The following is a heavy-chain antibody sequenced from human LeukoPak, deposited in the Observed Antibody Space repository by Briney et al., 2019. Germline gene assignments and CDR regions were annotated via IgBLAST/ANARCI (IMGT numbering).Heavy chain of an antibody. V-gene: IGHV3-23*01. CDR3: AKDILGVVITHLDY. CDR2: ISGSGGST. CDR1: GFTFSSYA. Sequence: GGSLRLSCAASGFTFSSYAMSWVRQAPGEGLEWGSAISGSGGSTYYADSVKGRFTISRDNSKNTLYLQMNSLRAEDTAVYYCAKDILGVVITHLDYWGQGTLVTVSS. J-gene: IGHJ4*02. D-gene: IGHD3-22*01.